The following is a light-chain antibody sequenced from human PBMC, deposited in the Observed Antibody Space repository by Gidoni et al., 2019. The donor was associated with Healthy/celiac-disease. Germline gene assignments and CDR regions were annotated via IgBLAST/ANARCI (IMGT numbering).Light chain of an antibody. CDR1: QSISSY. CDR2: AAS. CDR3: QQSYSTPLT. J-gene: IGKJ4*01. V-gene: IGKV1-39*01. Sequence: DIQMTQSPSSRSASVGDRVTITCRASQSISSYLNWYQQKPGKAPKLLSYAASSLQSGVPSRFSGSGSGTDFTLTISSLQPEDFATYYCQQSYSTPLTFGGGTKVEIK.